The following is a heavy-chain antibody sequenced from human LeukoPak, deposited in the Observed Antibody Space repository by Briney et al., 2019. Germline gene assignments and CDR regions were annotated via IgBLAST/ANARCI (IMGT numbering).Heavy chain of an antibody. Sequence: GGSLRLSCAASGFTFSTYAMNWVRQAPGKGLEWVSGINGSGVGTYYADSVKGRFTISRGNSKNTLYLQMKGLRAEDTAMYYCAIGFHYWGQGALVTVSS. V-gene: IGHV3-23*01. CDR2: INGSGVGT. J-gene: IGHJ4*02. CDR3: AIGFHY. CDR1: GFTFSTYA.